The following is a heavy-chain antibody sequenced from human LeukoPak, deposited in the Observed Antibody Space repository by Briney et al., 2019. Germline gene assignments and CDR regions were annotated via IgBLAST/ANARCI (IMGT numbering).Heavy chain of an antibody. CDR2: INPNSGGT. Sequence: GASVKVPCKASGYTFTGYYMHWVRQAPGQGLEWMGWINPNSGGTNHAQKFQGRVTMTRDTSISTAYMEVIKLTSDDTAVYYCARDRREVYYYGSGTFKFGENFFDSWGQGTLVTVSS. CDR1: GYTFTGYY. J-gene: IGHJ4*02. CDR3: ARDRREVYYYGSGTFKFGENFFDS. V-gene: IGHV1-2*02. D-gene: IGHD3-10*01.